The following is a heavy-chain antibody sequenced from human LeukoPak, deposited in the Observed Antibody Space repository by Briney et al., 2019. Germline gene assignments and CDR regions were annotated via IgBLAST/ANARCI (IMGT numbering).Heavy chain of an antibody. CDR1: GFTFSSYA. CDR2: ISSNGGST. Sequence: PGGSLRLSCSASGFTFSSYAMHWVRQAPGKGLEYVSAISSNGGSTYYADSVKGRFTISRDNSKNTLYLQMSSLRAEDTAVYYCVKTKDIVVVPAAMPFDYWGQGTLVTVSS. D-gene: IGHD2-2*01. V-gene: IGHV3-64D*06. CDR3: VKTKDIVVVPAAMPFDY. J-gene: IGHJ4*02.